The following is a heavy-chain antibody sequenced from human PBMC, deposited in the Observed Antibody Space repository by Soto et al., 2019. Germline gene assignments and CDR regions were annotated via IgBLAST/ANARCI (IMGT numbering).Heavy chain of an antibody. D-gene: IGHD4-17*01. V-gene: IGHV1-24*01. CDR2: FDPEDGET. CDR3: ATDLATVRKRGDY. Sequence: GASVKVSCKVSGYTLTELSMHWVRQAPGKGLEWMGGFDPEDGETIYAQKFQGRVTMTEDTSTETAYMELRSLRSEDTAVYFCATDLATVRKRGDYWGQGTLVTVSS. J-gene: IGHJ4*02. CDR1: GYTLTELS.